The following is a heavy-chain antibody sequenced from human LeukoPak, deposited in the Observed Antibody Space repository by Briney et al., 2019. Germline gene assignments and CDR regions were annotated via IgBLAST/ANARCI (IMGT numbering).Heavy chain of an antibody. V-gene: IGHV4-61*02. CDR3: AKDGRAVADY. D-gene: IGHD6-19*01. CDR1: GGSISSAHDF. CDR2: IYTSGST. Sequence: SETLSLTCTVSGGSISSAHDFWSWIRQPAGKGLEWIGRIYTSGSTDYNPSLKTRVTISVDTSRNQFSLNLSSVTAADTAVYYCAKDGRAVADYWGQGTLVTVSS. J-gene: IGHJ4*02.